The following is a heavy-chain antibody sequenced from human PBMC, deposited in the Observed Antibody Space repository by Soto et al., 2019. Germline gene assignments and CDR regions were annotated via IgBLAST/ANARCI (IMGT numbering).Heavy chain of an antibody. D-gene: IGHD4-4*01. CDR3: AHRPTPIDAFDI. CDR2: IYWDDNK. J-gene: IGHJ3*02. CDR1: GFSLSTIGVG. V-gene: IGHV2-5*02. Sequence: QITLKESGPTLVKPTQTLTLTCTFSGFSLSTIGVGVGWIRQPPGKALEWLALIYWDDNKRYSPSLKSRLTITKDTSKNQVVLTMTNMDPVDTATYYGAHRPTPIDAFDIWGQGTMVTVSS.